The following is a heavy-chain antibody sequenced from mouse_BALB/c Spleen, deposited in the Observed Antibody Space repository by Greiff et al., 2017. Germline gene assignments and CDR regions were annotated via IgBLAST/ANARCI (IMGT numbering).Heavy chain of an antibody. CDR1: GYAFTNYL. V-gene: IGHV1-54*03. CDR2: INPGSGGT. CDR3: ARALRYDYAMDY. D-gene: IGHD2-14*01. J-gene: IGHJ4*01. Sequence: QVQLQQSGAELVRPGTSVKVSCKASGYAFTNYLIEWVKQRPGQGLEWIGVINPGSGGTNYNEKFKGKATLTADKSSSTAYMQLSSLTSDDSAVYFCARALRYDYAMDYWGQGTSVTVSS.